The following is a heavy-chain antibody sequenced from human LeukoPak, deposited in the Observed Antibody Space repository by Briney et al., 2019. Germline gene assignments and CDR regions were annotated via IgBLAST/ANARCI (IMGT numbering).Heavy chain of an antibody. CDR2: IYYSGST. Sequence: SQTLSLTCTVSGGSISSDDYYWSWIRQPPGKGLEWIGYIYYSGSTYYNPSLKSRVAMSVDTSKNQFSLKLSSVTVADTAVYYCAREDFYYFDSSGYYLYWGQGTLATVSS. CDR1: GGSISSDDYY. CDR3: AREDFYYFDSSGYYLY. J-gene: IGHJ4*02. V-gene: IGHV4-30-4*01. D-gene: IGHD3-22*01.